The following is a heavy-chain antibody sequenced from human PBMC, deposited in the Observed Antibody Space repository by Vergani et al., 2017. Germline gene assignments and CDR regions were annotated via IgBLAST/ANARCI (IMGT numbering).Heavy chain of an antibody. CDR3: ARDPESITMVRGVIGADY. J-gene: IGHJ4*02. CDR1: GYTFTGYY. CDR2: INPNSGGT. D-gene: IGHD3-10*01. V-gene: IGHV1-2*02. Sequence: QVQLVQSGAEVKKPGASVKVSCKASGYTFTGYYMHWVRQAPGQGLEWMGWINPNSGGTNYAQKFQGRVTMTRDPSISTAYMELSRLRSDDTAVYYCARDPESITMVRGVIGADYWGQGTLVTVSS.